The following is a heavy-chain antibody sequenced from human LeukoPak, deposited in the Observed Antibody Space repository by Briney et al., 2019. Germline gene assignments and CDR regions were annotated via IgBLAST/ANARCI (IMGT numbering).Heavy chain of an antibody. D-gene: IGHD6-13*01. CDR1: GYSFTSYW. Sequence: GESLKISCKGSGYSFTSYWIGWVRQMPGKGLEWMGIIYPGDSDNRYSPSFQGQVTISADKSISTAYLQWSSLKASDTAMYYCARHVNIAAAGDNWFDPWGQGTLVTVSS. V-gene: IGHV5-51*01. CDR2: IYPGDSDN. CDR3: ARHVNIAAAGDNWFDP. J-gene: IGHJ5*02.